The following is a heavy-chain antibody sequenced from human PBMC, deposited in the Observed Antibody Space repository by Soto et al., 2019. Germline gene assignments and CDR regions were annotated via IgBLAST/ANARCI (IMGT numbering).Heavy chain of an antibody. J-gene: IGHJ5*02. CDR1: GGSVSSGSYY. V-gene: IGHV4-61*01. CDR2: IYYSGNT. Sequence: ASETLSLTCTVSGGSVSSGSYYWSWIRQPPGKGLEWIGYIYYSGNTNYNPSLKSRVTISVDTSKNQFSLKLSSVTAADTAVYYCARSEDYYDSSGYYPNWFDPWGQGTLVTVSS. CDR3: ARSEDYYDSSGYYPNWFDP. D-gene: IGHD3-22*01.